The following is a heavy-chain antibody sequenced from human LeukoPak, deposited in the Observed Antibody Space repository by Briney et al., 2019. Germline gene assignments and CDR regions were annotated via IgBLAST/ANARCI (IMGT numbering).Heavy chain of an antibody. J-gene: IGHJ3*02. CDR2: IYYSGST. Sequence: PSETLSLTCAVSDDSIRSSAYYWGWIRQPPGKGLEWIGSIYYSGSTYYNPSLKSRVTISIDTSKNQFSLKLSSVTAADTAVYYCASEPYGSGSSLGAFDIWGQGTMVTVSS. CDR1: DDSIRSSAYY. D-gene: IGHD3-10*01. CDR3: ASEPYGSGSSLGAFDI. V-gene: IGHV4-39*01.